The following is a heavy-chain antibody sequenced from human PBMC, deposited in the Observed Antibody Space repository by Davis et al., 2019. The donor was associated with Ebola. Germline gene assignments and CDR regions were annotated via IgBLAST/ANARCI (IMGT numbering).Heavy chain of an antibody. CDR2: IYHSGST. V-gene: IGHV4-4*02. CDR3: ARGPIVVVPAAIEVWFDP. Sequence: MPSETLSLTSAVPGGPISSTNWWSSVRQPPGKGLEWNGEIYHSGSTNYNPSLKSRVNISVDTSKNQFSLKLSSVTAADTAVYYCARGPIVVVPAAIEVWFDPWGQGTLVTVSS. J-gene: IGHJ5*02. CDR1: GGPISSTNW. D-gene: IGHD2-2*01.